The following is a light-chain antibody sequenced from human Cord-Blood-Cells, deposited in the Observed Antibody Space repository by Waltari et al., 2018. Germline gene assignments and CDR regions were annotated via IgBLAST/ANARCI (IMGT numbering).Light chain of an antibody. CDR2: DVS. CDR3: SSYTSSSTLP. Sequence: QSALTQPASVSGSPGRSITISCTGTSSDVGGYNYVSWYQQHPGKAPKLMIYDVSNRPSGVSNRFSGSKSGNTASLTISGLQAEDEADYYCSSYTSSSTLPFGTGTKVTVL. CDR1: SSDVGGYNY. V-gene: IGLV2-14*01. J-gene: IGLJ1*01.